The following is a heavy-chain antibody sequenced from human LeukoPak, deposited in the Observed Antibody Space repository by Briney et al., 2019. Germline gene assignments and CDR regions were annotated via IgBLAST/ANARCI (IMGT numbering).Heavy chain of an antibody. J-gene: IGHJ4*02. CDR1: GFTFSSYY. V-gene: IGHV3-7*01. CDR2: IKQDGSEK. CDR3: ARDETYCNAGSCYLDY. Sequence: GGSLRLSCAASGFTFSSYYMSWVRQAPGKGLEWLANIKQDGSEKYYADSVKGRFTISRDNTKNSLYLQMNSLRAEDTAVYYCARDETYCNAGSCYLDYWGQGTLVTVSS. D-gene: IGHD2-15*01.